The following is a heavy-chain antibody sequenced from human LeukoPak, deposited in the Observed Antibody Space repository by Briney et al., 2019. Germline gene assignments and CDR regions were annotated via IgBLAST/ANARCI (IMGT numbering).Heavy chain of an antibody. CDR3: ARVGVAGNGRDY. CDR2: IIPIFGTA. J-gene: IGHJ4*02. V-gene: IGHV1-69*13. D-gene: IGHD6-19*01. Sequence: GASVKVSCKASGYAFTTYCINWVRQAPGQGLEWMGGIIPIFGTANYAQKFQGRVTTTADESTSTAYMELSSLRSEDTAVYYCARVGVAGNGRDYWGQGTLVTVSS. CDR1: GYAFTTYC.